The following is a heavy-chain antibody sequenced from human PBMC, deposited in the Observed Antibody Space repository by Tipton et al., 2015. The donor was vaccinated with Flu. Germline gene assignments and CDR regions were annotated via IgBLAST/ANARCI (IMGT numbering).Heavy chain of an antibody. J-gene: IGHJ4*02. CDR2: IWHNVRA. V-gene: IGHV4-38-2*01. Sequence: PSLTCSVSGYPISSGYIWAWIRQPPGKGLEFIGSIWHNVRAYHNPSLKSRVTISIDTSKNQFSLKLSSVTAADTAVYYCTRHNTNGGIVVADFDSWGQGTLVTVSS. CDR1: GYPISSGYI. D-gene: IGHD3-16*02. CDR3: TRHNTNGGIVVADFDS.